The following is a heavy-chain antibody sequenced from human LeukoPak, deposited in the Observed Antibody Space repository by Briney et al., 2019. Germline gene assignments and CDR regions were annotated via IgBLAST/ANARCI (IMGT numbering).Heavy chain of an antibody. CDR1: GYTFTSYD. Sequence: GASVKVSCKASGYTFTSYDINWVRQATGQGLEWMGWMNPNSGNTGYAQKFQGRVTMTRNTSISTAYMELSSLRSEDTAVYYCARAGWVRGVIITRYYGMDVWGQGTTVTVSS. V-gene: IGHV1-8*01. J-gene: IGHJ6*02. CDR2: MNPNSGNT. CDR3: ARAGWVRGVIITRYYGMDV. D-gene: IGHD3-10*01.